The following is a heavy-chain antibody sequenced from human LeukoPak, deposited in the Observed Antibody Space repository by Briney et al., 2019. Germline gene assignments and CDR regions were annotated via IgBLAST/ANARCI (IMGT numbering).Heavy chain of an antibody. J-gene: IGHJ4*02. V-gene: IGHV4-34*01. CDR3: ARARPHFDY. CDR2: INHSGST. Sequence: SETLSLACAVYGGSFSGYYWSWICQPPGKGLEWIGEINHSGSTNYNPSLKSRVTISVDTSKNQFSLKLSSVTAADTAVYYCARARPHFDYWGQGTLVTVSS. CDR1: GGSFSGYY.